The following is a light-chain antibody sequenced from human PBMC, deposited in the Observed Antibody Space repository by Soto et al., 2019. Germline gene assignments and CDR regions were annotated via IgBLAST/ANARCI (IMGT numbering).Light chain of an antibody. CDR2: DAS. Sequence: DIQMTQSPSTLSASVGDRITITCRARRSINTWLAWYQQKPGKAPKLLIYDASRLESGVPSRFSGSGSGTEFTLTISSLQPDDFATYYCQQYDGQFGQGTNVEIK. CDR1: RSINTW. V-gene: IGKV1-5*01. J-gene: IGKJ1*01. CDR3: QQYDGQ.